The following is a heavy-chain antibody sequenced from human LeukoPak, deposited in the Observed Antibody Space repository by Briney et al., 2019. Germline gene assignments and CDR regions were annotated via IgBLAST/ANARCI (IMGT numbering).Heavy chain of an antibody. J-gene: IGHJ3*02. CDR1: GGSVSSGSYY. Sequence: SETLSLTCTVSGGSVSSGSYYWSWIRQPPGKGLEWIGYIYYSGSTNYNPSLKSRVTISVDTSKSQFSLKLSSVTAADTAVYYCAQITNYYDSSGPLAFDIWGQGTMVTVSS. V-gene: IGHV4-61*01. D-gene: IGHD3-22*01. CDR3: AQITNYYDSSGPLAFDI. CDR2: IYYSGST.